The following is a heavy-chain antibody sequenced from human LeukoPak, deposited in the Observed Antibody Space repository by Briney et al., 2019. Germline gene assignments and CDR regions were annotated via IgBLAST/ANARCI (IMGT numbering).Heavy chain of an antibody. J-gene: IGHJ4*02. Sequence: GGSLRLSCVASVFTFSSYWMSWVRQAPGRGLEWVANIKQDGSEKYYVDSVKGRFTISRDNAKNSLYLQMNSLRAEDTAVYYCARAWGSNDYWGQGTLVTVSS. CDR3: ARAWGSNDY. CDR1: VFTFSSYW. D-gene: IGHD7-27*01. CDR2: IKQDGSEK. V-gene: IGHV3-7*01.